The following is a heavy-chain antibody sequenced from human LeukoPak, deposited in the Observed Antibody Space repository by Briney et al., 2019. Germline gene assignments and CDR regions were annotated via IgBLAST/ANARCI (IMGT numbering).Heavy chain of an antibody. D-gene: IGHD3-9*01. CDR2: INPSGGST. Sequence: ASVKVSCKASGYTFTSYDINWVRQATGQGLEWMGIINPSGGSTSYAQKFQGRVTMTRDMSTTTVYMELSSLRSEDTAVYYCAREGKYYDILTGYYPPAYYYYMDVWGKGTTVTVSS. V-gene: IGHV1-46*01. CDR3: AREGKYYDILTGYYPPAYYYYMDV. CDR1: GYTFTSYD. J-gene: IGHJ6*03.